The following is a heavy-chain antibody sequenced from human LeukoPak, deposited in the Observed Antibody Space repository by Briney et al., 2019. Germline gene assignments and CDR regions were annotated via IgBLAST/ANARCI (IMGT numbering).Heavy chain of an antibody. CDR1: GFTFSSYW. D-gene: IGHD3-22*01. J-gene: IGHJ4*02. V-gene: IGHV3-74*01. CDR2: INSDGSST. CDR3: ARGPVYYDSSGLHDY. Sequence: GGSLRLSCAASGFTFSSYWMHWVRQAPGKGLVWVSRINSDGSSTSYADSVKGRFTISRDNAKNTLYLQMNSLRAEDTAVYYCARGPVYYDSSGLHDYWGQGTLVTVSS.